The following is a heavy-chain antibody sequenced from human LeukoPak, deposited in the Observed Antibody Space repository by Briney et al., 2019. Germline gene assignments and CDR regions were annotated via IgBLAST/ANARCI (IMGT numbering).Heavy chain of an antibody. Sequence: PGGSLRLSCAASGFTFSTYWMSGVRQAPGKGLEWVANINQDESEKYYVDSVKGRFTISRDNAKNSLYLQMNSLRAEDTAVYYCARVRVSSYYGMDIWGQGATVTVSS. D-gene: IGHD2/OR15-2a*01. CDR1: GFTFSTYW. CDR3: ARVRVSSYYGMDI. J-gene: IGHJ6*02. V-gene: IGHV3-7*05. CDR2: INQDESEK.